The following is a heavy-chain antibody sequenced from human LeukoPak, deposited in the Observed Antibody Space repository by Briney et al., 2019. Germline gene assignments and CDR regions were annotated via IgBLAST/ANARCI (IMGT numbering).Heavy chain of an antibody. CDR3: ARLSETPAYYDTHVYYYLGY. V-gene: IGHV1-8*01. D-gene: IGHD3-22*01. J-gene: IGHJ4*02. CDR1: GYTFSSYD. Sequence: GASVKVSCKASGYTFSSYDINWVRQATGQGLEWMGWTNPTTGNTGYAQKFQGRITMTRDTSINTAYMEISSLRSEDTAVYYCARLSETPAYYDTHVYYYLGYWGQGTLVTVSS. CDR2: TNPTTGNT.